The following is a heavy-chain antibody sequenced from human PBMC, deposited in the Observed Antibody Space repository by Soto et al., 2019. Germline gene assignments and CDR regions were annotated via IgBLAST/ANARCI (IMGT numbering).Heavy chain of an antibody. D-gene: IGHD6-13*01. CDR3: AKSALAEAGVDYYFDY. CDR1: GFTFSSYA. J-gene: IGHJ4*02. Sequence: EVQLLESGGGLVQPGGSLRRSFAASGFTFSSYAMSWVRTAPGTGLEWVYAISGSGCSTYYADSVKGRFTISRDNSKTTLDLQMNSLRAEDTAVDYCAKSALAEAGVDYYFDYWSQGTLVTVAS. V-gene: IGHV3-23*01. CDR2: ISGSGCST.